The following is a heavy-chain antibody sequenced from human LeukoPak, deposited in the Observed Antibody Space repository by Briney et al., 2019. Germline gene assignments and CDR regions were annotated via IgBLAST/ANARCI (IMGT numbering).Heavy chain of an antibody. CDR2: ISYDGSNK. V-gene: IGHV3-30*18. J-gene: IGHJ4*02. D-gene: IGHD3-22*01. CDR3: AKDVGRSSGYSDY. CDR1: GFTFSSYG. Sequence: GGSLRLSCAASGFTFSSYGVPWVRQAPGKGLEWVAVISYDGSNKYYADSVKGRFTISRDNSKNTLYLQMNSLRAEDTAVYYCAKDVGRSSGYSDYWGQGTLVTVSS.